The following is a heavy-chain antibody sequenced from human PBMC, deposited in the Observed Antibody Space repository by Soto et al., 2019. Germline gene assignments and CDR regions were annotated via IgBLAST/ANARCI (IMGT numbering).Heavy chain of an antibody. CDR2: IYWDDDK. Sequence: QISWRGSGPTLMQPTQTLTLTCTLSGVSLSTSGEGVGWIRQPPGKALEWLALIYWDDDKRFSPSLKSRLAITRDISKNQVVMTMTDMAPEDTAIYYCAHRQRTVVVGAPFDLWGQGSQVTVSS. D-gene: IGHD2-15*01. CDR1: GVSLSTSGEG. J-gene: IGHJ4*02. CDR3: AHRQRTVVVGAPFDL. V-gene: IGHV2-5*02.